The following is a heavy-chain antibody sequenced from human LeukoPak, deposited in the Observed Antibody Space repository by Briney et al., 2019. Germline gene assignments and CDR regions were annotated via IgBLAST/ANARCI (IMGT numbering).Heavy chain of an antibody. CDR1: GYTFSSYW. J-gene: IGHJ6*03. CDR3: ARLAYCSNDVCYSNYYYSMDV. D-gene: IGHD2-8*01. V-gene: IGHV5-51*01. Sequence: GESLKISCKGSGYTFSSYWIGWVRQMPGKGLVWMGIIYPDDSDTRYSPSFQGQVTISADKSISTAYLQWSSLKASDTAMYYCARLAYCSNDVCYSNYYYSMDVWGKGTTVTVSS. CDR2: IYPDDSDT.